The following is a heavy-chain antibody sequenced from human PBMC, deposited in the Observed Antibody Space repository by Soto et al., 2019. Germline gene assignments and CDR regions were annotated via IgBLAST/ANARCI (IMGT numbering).Heavy chain of an antibody. D-gene: IGHD7-27*01. CDR3: AREPNGYFDL. V-gene: IGHV1-18*01. CDR1: GYTFISYG. Sequence: QVRLVQSGAEVKKPGASVKVSCKASGYTFISYGISWVRQAPGQGLEWMGWISAYNGNTNYAQKRQGRVTMTTDTSTSTAYVELRSLRFDDAAVYFCAREPNGYFDLWGRGTLVTVSS. J-gene: IGHJ2*01. CDR2: ISAYNGNT.